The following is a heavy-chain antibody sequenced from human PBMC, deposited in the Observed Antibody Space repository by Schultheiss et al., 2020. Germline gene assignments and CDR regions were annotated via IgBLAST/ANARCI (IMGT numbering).Heavy chain of an antibody. CDR3: AKLGYSYAAQTFDY. Sequence: GESLKISCAASGLIFRDCYMSWVRQAPGKGLEWVSAISGSGGSTYYADSVKGRFTISRDNSKNTLYLQMNSLRAEDTAVYYCAKLGYSYAAQTFDYWGQGTLVTVSS. CDR1: GLIFRDCY. J-gene: IGHJ4*02. D-gene: IGHD5-18*01. CDR2: ISGSGGST. V-gene: IGHV3-23*01.